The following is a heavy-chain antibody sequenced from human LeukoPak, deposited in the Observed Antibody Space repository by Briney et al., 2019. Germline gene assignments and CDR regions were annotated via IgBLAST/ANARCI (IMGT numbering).Heavy chain of an antibody. CDR1: GYTFTGYY. J-gene: IGHJ6*02. Sequence: ASVKVSCKASGYTFTGYYMHWVRQAPGQGLEWMGWINPNSGGTNYAQKFQGRVTMTRDTSISTAYMELSRLRSDDTAVYYCARVLVVSSSWCDDYYYGMDVWGQGTTVTVSS. V-gene: IGHV1-2*02. D-gene: IGHD6-13*01. CDR2: INPNSGGT. CDR3: ARVLVVSSSWCDDYYYGMDV.